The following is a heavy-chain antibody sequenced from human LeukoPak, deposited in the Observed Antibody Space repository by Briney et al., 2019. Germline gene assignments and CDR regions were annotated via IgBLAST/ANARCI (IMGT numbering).Heavy chain of an antibody. J-gene: IGHJ4*02. CDR1: GYTFTGYY. V-gene: IGHV1-2*02. CDR2: INPNSGGT. Sequence: GASVKVSCKASGYTFTGYYMHWVRQAPGQGLEWMGWINPNSGGTNYAQKFQGRVTMTRDTSISTAYMELSRLRSDDTAVYYCARDRKASLWFGESRDYWGQGTLVTVSS. D-gene: IGHD3-10*01. CDR3: ARDRKASLWFGESRDY.